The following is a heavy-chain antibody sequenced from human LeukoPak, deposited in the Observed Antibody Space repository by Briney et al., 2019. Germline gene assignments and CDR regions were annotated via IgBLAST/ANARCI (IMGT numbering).Heavy chain of an antibody. D-gene: IGHD5-24*01. Sequence: GGSLRLSCAASGLTFSSYAMHWVRQAPGKGLEWVAVLWHDGSNKYYADSVKGRFTISRDNSKNTLYLQMNSLRVEDTAVYYCSRGIDGYDSIVDYWGQGTLVTVSS. J-gene: IGHJ4*02. CDR1: GLTFSSYA. V-gene: IGHV3-33*01. CDR2: LWHDGSNK. CDR3: SRGIDGYDSIVDY.